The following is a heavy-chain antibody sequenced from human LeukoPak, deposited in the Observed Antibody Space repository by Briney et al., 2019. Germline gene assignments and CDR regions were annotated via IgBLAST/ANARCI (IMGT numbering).Heavy chain of an antibody. Sequence: GGSLRLSCAASGFTFSSYSMNWVRQAPGKGLEWVSSISSSSYIYYADSVKGRFTISRDNAKNSLYLQMNSLRAEDTAVYYCARQTSDFAFDMWGQGTMVTVSS. V-gene: IGHV3-21*01. CDR3: ARQTSDFAFDM. CDR1: GFTFSSYS. CDR2: ISSSSYI. J-gene: IGHJ3*02. D-gene: IGHD3-3*01.